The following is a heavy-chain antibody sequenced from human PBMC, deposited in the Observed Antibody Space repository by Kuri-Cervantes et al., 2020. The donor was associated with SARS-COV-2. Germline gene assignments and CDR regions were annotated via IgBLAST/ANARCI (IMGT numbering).Heavy chain of an antibody. Sequence: GESLKISCAASGSTFSSYSMLWVRQAPGKGLEWVSSINTDGSHKNYADSVKGRFTISRDSAKSSLYLQMNSLRAEDTAVYYCARDTRRGYSYGYGFDYWGQGTLVTVSS. V-gene: IGHV3-21*01. CDR3: ARDTRRGYSYGYGFDY. CDR1: GSTFSSYS. J-gene: IGHJ4*02. CDR2: INTDGSHK. D-gene: IGHD5-18*01.